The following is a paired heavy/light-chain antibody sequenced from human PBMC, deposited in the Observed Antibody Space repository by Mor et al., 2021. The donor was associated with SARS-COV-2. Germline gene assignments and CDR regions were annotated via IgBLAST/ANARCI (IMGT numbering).Heavy chain of an antibody. CDR1: DGSINNHY. D-gene: IGHD2-15*01. J-gene: IGHJ4*02. CDR3: ARYVIEMATVGGHYFDY. CDR2: IYDRGST. V-gene: IGHV4-59*11. Sequence: QVQLQESGPGLVRPSETLSLTCTVSDGSINNHYWTWIRQPPGKGLEWIGYIYDRGSTNYNPSLKSRVTISVDTSKSQFSLKLSSVNAADTAMYYCARYVIEMATVGGHYFDYWGQGTLVTVSS.
Light chain of an antibody. CDR1: QGISSY. CDR3: QQVNSYPLT. V-gene: IGKV1-9*01. CDR2: AAS. Sequence: IQLTQSPSSLSASVGDRVTITCRASQGISSYLAWYQQKPGKAPKLLIYAASALQSGVPSRFSGSGSGTEFTLTISSLQPEDFATFYCQQVNSYPLTFGQGTKLEIK. J-gene: IGKJ2*01.